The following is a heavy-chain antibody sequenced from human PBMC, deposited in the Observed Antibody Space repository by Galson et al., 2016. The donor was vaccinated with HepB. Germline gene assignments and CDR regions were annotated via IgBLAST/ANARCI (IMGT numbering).Heavy chain of an antibody. CDR3: AKDEELYKWNPLTLDY. D-gene: IGHD1-20*01. CDR1: GFTFSSYG. V-gene: IGHV3-33*06. Sequence: SLRLSCAASGFTFSSYGMHWVRQAPGKGLEWVAVIWYDGSNEHYADSVKGRFTISGDNSKSTLYLQMNSLRAEDTAVYYCAKDEELYKWNPLTLDYWGQGTLVTVSS. CDR2: IWYDGSNE. J-gene: IGHJ4*02.